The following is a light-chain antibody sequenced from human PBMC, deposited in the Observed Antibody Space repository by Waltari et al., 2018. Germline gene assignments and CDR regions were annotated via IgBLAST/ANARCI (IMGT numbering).Light chain of an antibody. CDR3: QHYVNLPVT. J-gene: IGKJ1*01. CDR1: QSVSRA. CDR2: AAS. Sequence: EIVLTQSPGTLSLSPGERATLSCRASQSVSRALAWYPQKPGQAPRLLIYAASTRAAGVPDRFSGSRSGTDFSLTISRLDPEDFAVYYCQHYVNLPVTFGQGTKVEI. V-gene: IGKV3-20*01.